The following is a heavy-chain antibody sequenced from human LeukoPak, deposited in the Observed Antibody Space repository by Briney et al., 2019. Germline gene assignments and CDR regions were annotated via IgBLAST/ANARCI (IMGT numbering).Heavy chain of an antibody. Sequence: ASVKVSCKASGYTFTSYGISWVRQAPGQGLEWMGWISAYNGNTNYAQKLQGRVTMTTDTSTSTAYMELRSLRSDDTAVYYCARRGEDQYSGSWYGGYYYYYYMDVWGKGTTVTVSS. CDR3: ARRGEDQYSGSWYGGYYYYYYMDV. J-gene: IGHJ6*03. CDR1: GYTFTSYG. CDR2: ISAYNGNT. D-gene: IGHD6-13*01. V-gene: IGHV1-18*01.